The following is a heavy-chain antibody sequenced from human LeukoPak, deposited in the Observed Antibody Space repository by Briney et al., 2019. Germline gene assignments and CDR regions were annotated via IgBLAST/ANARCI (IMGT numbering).Heavy chain of an antibody. CDR1: GFTFSSYG. CDR2: IRYDGSNK. D-gene: IGHD2-15*01. J-gene: IGHJ6*03. Sequence: GGSLRLSCAASGFTFSSYGMHWVRQAPGKGLEWVAFIRYDGSNKYYADSVKGRFTISRDNSKNTLYLQMNSLRAEDTAVYYCAKEVAATLTYYYYYMDVWGKGTTVTVSS. V-gene: IGHV3-30*02. CDR3: AKEVAATLTYYYYYMDV.